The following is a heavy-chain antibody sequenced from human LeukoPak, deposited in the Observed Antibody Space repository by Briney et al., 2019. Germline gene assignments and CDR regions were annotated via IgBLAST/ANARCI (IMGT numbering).Heavy chain of an antibody. V-gene: IGHV3-30*02. CDR2: IWYDGSNK. Sequence: PGGSLRLSCTASGFTFSSYGMHWVRQAPGKGLEWVPVIWYDGSNKYYADSVKGRFTISRDNSKNTLYLQMNSLRAEDTAVYYCATYPDAFDIWGQGTMVTVSS. CDR3: ATYPDAFDI. J-gene: IGHJ3*02. D-gene: IGHD2-2*01. CDR1: GFTFSSYG.